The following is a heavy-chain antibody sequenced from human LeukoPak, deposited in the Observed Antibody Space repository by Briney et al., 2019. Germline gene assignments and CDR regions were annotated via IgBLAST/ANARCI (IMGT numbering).Heavy chain of an antibody. CDR3: ARGIYGYFFAWFDP. CDR2: IYYSGST. Sequence: PSETLSLTCTVSGGSISSGDYYWSWIRQPPGKGLEWIGYIYYSGSTYYNPSLKSRVTISVDTSKNQFSLKLSSVTAADTAVYYCARGIYGYFFAWFDPWGQGTLVTVS. J-gene: IGHJ5*02. D-gene: IGHD5-18*01. V-gene: IGHV4-30-4*01. CDR1: GGSISSGDYY.